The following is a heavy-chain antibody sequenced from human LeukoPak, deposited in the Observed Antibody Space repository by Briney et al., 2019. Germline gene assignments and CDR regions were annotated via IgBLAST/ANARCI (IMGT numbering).Heavy chain of an antibody. CDR3: ARGTAMVTGWFDP. D-gene: IGHD5-18*01. CDR1: GFTFSSYS. Sequence: GGSLRLSCAASGFTFSSYSMNWVRQAPGKGLEWVSSISSSSSYIYYADSVKGRFTTSRDNAKNSLYLQMNSLRAEDTAVYYCARGTAMVTGWFDPWGQGTLVTVSS. V-gene: IGHV3-21*01. J-gene: IGHJ5*02. CDR2: ISSSSSYI.